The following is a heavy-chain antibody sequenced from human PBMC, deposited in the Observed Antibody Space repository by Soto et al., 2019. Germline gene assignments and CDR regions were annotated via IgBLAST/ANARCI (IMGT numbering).Heavy chain of an antibody. CDR1: GRTFSINADF. J-gene: IGHJ4*02. D-gene: IGHD3-16*01. CDR3: VKRALRVAPT. CDR2: IDNGGNT. Sequence: QLLLQESGPGLVKPSETLSLTCTVSGRTFSINADFWYLAWIRQPPGKGLEWIGSIDNGGNTYYNPPPKSRGIISADKSKNQFSLSLNSVTAADTAVYYGVKRALRVAPTWGQGILVTVYS. V-gene: IGHV4-39*01.